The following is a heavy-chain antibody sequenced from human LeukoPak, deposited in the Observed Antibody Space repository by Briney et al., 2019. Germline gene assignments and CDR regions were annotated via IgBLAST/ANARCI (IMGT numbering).Heavy chain of an antibody. CDR2: IIPIFGTA. Sequence: SVKVSCKASGGTFSSYAISWVRQAPGQGLEWMGGIIPIFGTANYAQKFQGRVTITADESTSTAYMELSSLRSEDTAVYYCARDRGSTHYCYGMDVWGQGTTVTVSS. J-gene: IGHJ6*02. CDR1: GGTFSSYA. CDR3: ARDRGSTHYCYGMDV. D-gene: IGHD2-15*01. V-gene: IGHV1-69*01.